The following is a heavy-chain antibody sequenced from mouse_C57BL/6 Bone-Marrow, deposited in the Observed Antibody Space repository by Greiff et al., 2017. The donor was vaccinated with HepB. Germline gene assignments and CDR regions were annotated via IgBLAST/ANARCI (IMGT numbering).Heavy chain of an antibody. CDR1: GYTFTNYW. V-gene: IGHV1-63*01. Sequence: VKLVESGAELVRPGTSVKMSCKASGYTFTNYWIGWAKQRPGHGLEWIGDIYPGGGYTNYNEKFKGKATLTADKSSSTAYMQFSSLTSEDSAIYYCAREDGSSFYAMDYWGQGTSVTVSS. CDR2: IYPGGGYT. D-gene: IGHD1-1*01. CDR3: AREDGSSFYAMDY. J-gene: IGHJ4*01.